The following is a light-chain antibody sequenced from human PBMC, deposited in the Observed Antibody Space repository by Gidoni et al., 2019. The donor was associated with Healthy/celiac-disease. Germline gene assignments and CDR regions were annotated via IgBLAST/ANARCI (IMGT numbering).Light chain of an antibody. V-gene: IGKV1-8*01. J-gene: IGKJ4*01. Sequence: AIRMTQSPSSFSASTGDRVTITCRASQGISSYLAGYQQKPGKAPKLLIYAASTLQSGVPSRFIGSGSGPDFTLTISCLQSEDFATYYCQQYYSYPLTFGGGTKVEIK. CDR2: AAS. CDR1: QGISSY. CDR3: QQYYSYPLT.